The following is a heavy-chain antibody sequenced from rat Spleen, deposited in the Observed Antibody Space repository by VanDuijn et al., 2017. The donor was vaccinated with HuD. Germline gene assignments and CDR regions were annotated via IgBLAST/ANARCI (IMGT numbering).Heavy chain of an antibody. CDR1: GFTFSDYD. D-gene: IGHD1-6*01. CDR3: ARRHYGYTDYFDY. V-gene: IGHV5S11*01. J-gene: IGHJ2*01. Sequence: EVQLVESGGGLVQPGRSLKLSCAASGFTFSDYDMAWVRQAPTKGLEWVASISTGGGNTYYRDSVKGRFTISRDNAKSTLSLQMDSLRSEETATYYCARRHYGYTDYFDYWGQGVMVTVSS. CDR2: ISTGGGNT.